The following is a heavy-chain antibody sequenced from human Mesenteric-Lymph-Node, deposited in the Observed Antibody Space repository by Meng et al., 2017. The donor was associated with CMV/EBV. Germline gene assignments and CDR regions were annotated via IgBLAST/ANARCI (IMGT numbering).Heavy chain of an antibody. V-gene: IGHV1-2*02. D-gene: IGHD1-14*01. CDR2: INPNRGGT. Sequence: ASVKVSCKASGYTFTGYYMHWVRQAPGQGLEWMGWINPNRGGTNYAQKFQGRVTMTLDTSIATSYMELTSLRSDDTAVYYCARSNREPWSRFFYGMDVWGQGTTVTVSS. CDR1: GYTFTGYY. CDR3: ARSNREPWSRFFYGMDV. J-gene: IGHJ6*02.